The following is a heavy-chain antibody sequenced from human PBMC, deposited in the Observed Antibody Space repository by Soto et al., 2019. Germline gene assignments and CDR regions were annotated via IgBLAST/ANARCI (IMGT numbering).Heavy chain of an antibody. J-gene: IGHJ3*02. CDR3: ARADYDFWRLHDAFDI. CDR2: IYYSGST. CDR1: GGSISSYY. V-gene: IGHV4-59*01. D-gene: IGHD3-3*01. Sequence: SETLSLTCTVSGGSISSYYWSWIRQPPGKGLEWIGYIYYSGSTNYNPSLKSRVTISVDTSKNQFSLKLGSVTAADTAVYYCARADYDFWRLHDAFDIWGQGTMVTVSS.